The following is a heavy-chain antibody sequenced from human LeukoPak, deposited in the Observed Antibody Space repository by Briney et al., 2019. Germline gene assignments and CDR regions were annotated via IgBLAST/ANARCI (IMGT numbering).Heavy chain of an antibody. CDR2: IIPIFGTA. Sequence: ASVKVSCKAPGGTFSSYAISWVRQAPGQGLEWMGGIIPIFGTANYAQKFQGRVTITADESTSTAYMELSSLRSEDTAVYYCASLKYYYGSGSQYYFDYWGQGTLVTVSS. D-gene: IGHD3-10*01. CDR1: GGTFSSYA. CDR3: ASLKYYYGSGSQYYFDY. J-gene: IGHJ4*02. V-gene: IGHV1-69*13.